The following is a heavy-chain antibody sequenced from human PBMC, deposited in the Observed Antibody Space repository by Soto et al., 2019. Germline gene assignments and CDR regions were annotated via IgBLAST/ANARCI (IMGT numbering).Heavy chain of an antibody. CDR2: IYHSGST. V-gene: IGHV4-61*01. J-gene: IGHJ5*02. CDR1: GGSVSSGSYY. D-gene: IGHD2-2*01. CDR3: ARDREIVVVPAAFRGIWFDP. Sequence: SETLSLTCTVSGGSVSSGSYYWSWIRQPPGKGLEWIGEIYHSGSTNYNPSLKSRVTISVDKSKNQFVLKLSSVTAADTAVYYCARDREIVVVPAAFRGIWFDPWGQGTLVTVSA.